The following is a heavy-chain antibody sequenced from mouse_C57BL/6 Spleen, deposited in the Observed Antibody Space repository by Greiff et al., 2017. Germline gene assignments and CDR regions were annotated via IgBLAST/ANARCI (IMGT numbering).Heavy chain of an antibody. CDR1: GYAFSSYW. J-gene: IGHJ3*01. D-gene: IGHD3-2*02. V-gene: IGHV1-80*01. CDR3: AREQLRLPPWFAY. CDR2: IYPGDGDT. Sequence: QVQLQQSGAELVKPGASVKISCKASGYAFSSYWMNWVKQRPGKGLEWIGQIYPGDGDTNYNGKFKGKATLTADKSASTAYMQLSSLTSEDSAVYFCAREQLRLPPWFAYWGQGTLVTVSA.